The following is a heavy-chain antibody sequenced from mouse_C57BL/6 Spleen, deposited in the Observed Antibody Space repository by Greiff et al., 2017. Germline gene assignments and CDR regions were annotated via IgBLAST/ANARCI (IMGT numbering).Heavy chain of an antibody. Sequence: VQLQQSGPELVKPGASVKISCKASGYAFSSSWMNWVKQRPGKGLEWIGRIYPGDGDTNYNGKFKGKATLTADKSSSTAYMQLSSLTSEDSAVYFCARSEEDAMDYWGQGTSATVSS. CDR3: ARSEEDAMDY. J-gene: IGHJ4*01. V-gene: IGHV1-82*01. CDR2: IYPGDGDT. CDR1: GYAFSSSW.